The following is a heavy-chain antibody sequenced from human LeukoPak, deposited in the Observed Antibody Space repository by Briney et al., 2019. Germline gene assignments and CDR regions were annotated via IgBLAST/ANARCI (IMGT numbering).Heavy chain of an antibody. J-gene: IGHJ4*02. Sequence: SGTLSLTCTVSGGSISSGAYYWSWIRQHPGKGLEWIGYIYYSGSTYYNPSLKSRVTISVDTSKNQFSLKLSSVTAADTAVYYCARVQLGMHYFDYWGQGTLVTVSS. CDR2: IYYSGST. D-gene: IGHD2-2*01. V-gene: IGHV4-31*03. CDR1: GGSISSGAYY. CDR3: ARVQLGMHYFDY.